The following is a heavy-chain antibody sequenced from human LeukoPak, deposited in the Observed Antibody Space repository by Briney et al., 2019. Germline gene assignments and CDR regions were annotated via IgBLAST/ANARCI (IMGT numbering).Heavy chain of an antibody. CDR3: ARGVLTGYNTYWYFDL. V-gene: IGHV4-59*01. J-gene: IGHJ2*01. CDR1: GGSISSYY. D-gene: IGHD3-9*01. Sequence: SETLSLTCTVSGGSISSYYWSWIRQPPGKGLEWIGYIYYSGSTNYNPSLKSRVTISVDTSKNQFSLKLSSVTAADTAVYYCARGVLTGYNTYWYFDLWGRGTLITVSS. CDR2: IYYSGST.